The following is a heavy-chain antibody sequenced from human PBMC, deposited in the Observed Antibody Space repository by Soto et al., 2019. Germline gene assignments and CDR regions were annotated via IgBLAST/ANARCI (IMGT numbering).Heavy chain of an antibody. CDR2: IKHDESEK. CDR1: GFTFSSFW. CDR3: TGGRSSDY. J-gene: IGHJ4*02. Sequence: DVQLVESGGGLVQPGGSLRLSCAVSGFTFSSFWMSWVRQAPGKGLEWVASIKHDESEKYYVDSVKGRFTISRDNAKNSLHLQMDSLRAEDTAVYYCTGGRSSDYWGQGILVTVSS. D-gene: IGHD6-6*01. V-gene: IGHV3-7*03.